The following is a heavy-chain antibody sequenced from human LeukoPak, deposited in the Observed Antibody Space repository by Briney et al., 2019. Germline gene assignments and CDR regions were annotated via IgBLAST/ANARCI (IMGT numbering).Heavy chain of an antibody. V-gene: IGHV1-69*01. J-gene: IGHJ6*02. CDR1: GGTFSSYA. CDR3: ARGVVPAADYYYYGMDV. D-gene: IGHD2-2*01. Sequence: SVKVSCKASGGTFSSYAISWVRQAPGQGLEWMGGIIPIFGTANYAQKFQGRVTITADEPTSTAYMELSSLRSEDTAVYYCARGVVPAADYYYYGMDVWGQGTTVTVSS. CDR2: IIPIFGTA.